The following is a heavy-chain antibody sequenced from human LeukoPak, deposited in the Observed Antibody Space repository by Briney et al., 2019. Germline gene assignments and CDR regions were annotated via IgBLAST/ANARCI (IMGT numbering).Heavy chain of an antibody. CDR3: ARAHTLDRITKYYFDY. CDR1: GYTFTSYG. Sequence: ASVKVSCKASGYTFTSYGISWVRQAPGQGLEWMGWISAYNGNTNYAQKLQGRVTMTTDTSTSTAYMELRSLRSDDTAVYYCARAHTLDRITKYYFDYWGQGTLVTVSS. D-gene: IGHD5-24*01. J-gene: IGHJ4*02. CDR2: ISAYNGNT. V-gene: IGHV1-18*01.